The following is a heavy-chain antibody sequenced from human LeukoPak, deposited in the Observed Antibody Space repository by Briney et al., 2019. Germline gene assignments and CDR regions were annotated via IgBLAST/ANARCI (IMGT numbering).Heavy chain of an antibody. J-gene: IGHJ6*03. CDR1: GYTFTSYG. V-gene: IGHV1-18*01. CDR2: ISAYNGNT. CDR3: ARGVYSSSSRYYYYYYYMDV. Sequence: ASVKVSCKASGYTFTSYGISWVRQAPGQGLEWMGCISAYNGNTNYAQKLQGRVTMTTDTSTSTAYMELKSLTSDDTAVYYCARGVYSSSSRYYYYYYYMDVWGKGTTVTVSS. D-gene: IGHD6-6*01.